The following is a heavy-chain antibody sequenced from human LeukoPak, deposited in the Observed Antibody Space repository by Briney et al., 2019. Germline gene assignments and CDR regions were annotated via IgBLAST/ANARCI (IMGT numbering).Heavy chain of an antibody. J-gene: IGHJ4*02. CDR3: ARYSAAAASYFDY. Sequence: PSETLSLTCAVYDGSFSGYYWSWIRQPPGKGLEWIGEINHSGSTNYNPSLKSRVTISVDTSRNQFSLKLSSVTAADTAVYYCARYSAAAASYFDYWGQGTLVTVSS. V-gene: IGHV4-34*01. CDR1: DGSFSGYY. CDR2: INHSGST. D-gene: IGHD6-13*01.